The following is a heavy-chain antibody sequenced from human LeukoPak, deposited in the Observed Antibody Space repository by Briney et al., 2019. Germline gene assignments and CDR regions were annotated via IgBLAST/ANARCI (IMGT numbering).Heavy chain of an antibody. J-gene: IGHJ6*03. CDR2: INHSGST. CDR1: GGSFSGYY. V-gene: IGHV4-34*01. Sequence: SETLSLTCAVYGGSFSGYYWSWIRQPPGKGLEWIGEINHSGSTNYNPSLKSRVTISVDTSKNQFSLKLSSVTAADTAVYYCARGGPRSVVVVAGYYYYMDVWGKGTTVAVSS. CDR3: ARGGPRSVVVVAGYYYYMDV. D-gene: IGHD2-15*01.